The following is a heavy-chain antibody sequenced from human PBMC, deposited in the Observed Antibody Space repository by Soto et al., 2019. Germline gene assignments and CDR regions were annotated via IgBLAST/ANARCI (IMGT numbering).Heavy chain of an antibody. CDR1: GGSISSRSCN. J-gene: IGHJ4*02. CDR3: ARASRRLGESSPYHTIDY. CDR2: IYYSGST. D-gene: IGHD3-16*01. V-gene: IGHV4-30-4*08. Sequence: SETLSLTCTVSGGSISSRSCNWGRNRQPPGQGLEWIGYIYYSGSTNYNPSLKSRVTISVDTSKNQFSLKLSSVTAADTAVYYCARASRRLGESSPYHTIDYWGQGTLVTVSS.